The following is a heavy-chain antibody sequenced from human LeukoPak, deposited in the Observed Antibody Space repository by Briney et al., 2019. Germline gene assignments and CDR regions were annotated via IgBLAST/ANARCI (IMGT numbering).Heavy chain of an antibody. V-gene: IGHV1-69*06. Sequence: GASVKVSCKASGGTFSSYAISWVRQAPGQGLEWMGGIIPIFGTANYAQKFQGRVTITADKSTSTAYMELSSLRSEDTAVYYCARAGSSSTSRYYMDVWGKGTTVTVSS. J-gene: IGHJ6*03. CDR1: GGTFSSYA. D-gene: IGHD2-2*01. CDR2: IIPIFGTA. CDR3: ARAGSSSTSRYYMDV.